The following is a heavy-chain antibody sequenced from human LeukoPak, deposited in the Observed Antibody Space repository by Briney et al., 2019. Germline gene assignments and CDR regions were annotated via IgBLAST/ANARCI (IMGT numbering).Heavy chain of an antibody. CDR1: GGSISSSSYY. CDR3: XRGGATPYFDY. D-gene: IGHD1-26*01. Sequence: SETLSLTCTASGGSISSSSYYWGWIRQPPGKGLEWIGSIYYSGSTYYNPSLKSRVTISVDTSKNQFSLKLSSVTAADTAVYXXXRGGATPYFDYWGQGTLVTVSS. J-gene: IGHJ4*02. V-gene: IGHV4-39*01. CDR2: IYYSGST.